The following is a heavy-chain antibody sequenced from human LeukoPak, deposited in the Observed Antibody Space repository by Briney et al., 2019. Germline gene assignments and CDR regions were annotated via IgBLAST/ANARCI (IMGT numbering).Heavy chain of an antibody. CDR3: TRVGGLPFDH. CDR2: IRSKAYGGTT. Sequence: SGGSLRLSCTASGFTFGDYAMSWVRQAPGKGLEWVGFIRSKAYGGTTEYAASVKGRFTISRDDSKSIAYLQMNSLKTEDTAVYYCTRVGGLPFDHWGQGTLVTVSS. J-gene: IGHJ4*02. CDR1: GFTFGDYA. D-gene: IGHD4-23*01. V-gene: IGHV3-49*04.